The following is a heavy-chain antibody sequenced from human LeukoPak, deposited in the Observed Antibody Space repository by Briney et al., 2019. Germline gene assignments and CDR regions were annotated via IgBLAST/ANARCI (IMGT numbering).Heavy chain of an antibody. J-gene: IGHJ4*02. CDR1: GFTFSDYY. Sequence: GGSLRLSCAASGFTFSDYYMSWIRQAPGKELEWVSYISSSGSTIYYADSVKGRFTISRDNAKNSLYLQMNSLRAEDTAVYYCARQPGIAAAGTWEVDYWGQGTLVTVSS. V-gene: IGHV3-11*01. CDR2: ISSSGSTI. CDR3: ARQPGIAAAGTWEVDY. D-gene: IGHD6-13*01.